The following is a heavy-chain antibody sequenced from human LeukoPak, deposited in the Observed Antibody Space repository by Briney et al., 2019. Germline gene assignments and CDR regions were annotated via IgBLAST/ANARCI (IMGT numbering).Heavy chain of an antibody. CDR3: AREGLIVGATPDDY. D-gene: IGHD1-26*01. J-gene: IGHJ4*02. Sequence: ASVKVSCKASGHTFTSYGISWVRQAPGQGLEWMGWISAYNGNTNYAQKLQGRVTMTTDTSMSTAYMELRSLRSDDTAVYYCAREGLIVGATPDDYWGQGTLVTVSS. V-gene: IGHV1-18*01. CDR1: GHTFTSYG. CDR2: ISAYNGNT.